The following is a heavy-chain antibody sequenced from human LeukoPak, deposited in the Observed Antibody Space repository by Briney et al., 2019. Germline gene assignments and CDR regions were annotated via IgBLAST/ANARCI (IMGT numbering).Heavy chain of an antibody. V-gene: IGHV4-39*01. CDR3: ARHLRSSSGWYGSFDP. CDR1: GGSISSSSYY. D-gene: IGHD6-19*01. CDR2: IYYSGST. J-gene: IGHJ5*02. Sequence: SETLSLTCTVSGGSISSSSYYWGWIRQPPGKGLEWIGSIYYSGSTYYNPSLKSRVTISVDTSKNQCSLKLSSVTAADTAVYDCARHLRSSSGWYGSFDPWGQGTLVTVSS.